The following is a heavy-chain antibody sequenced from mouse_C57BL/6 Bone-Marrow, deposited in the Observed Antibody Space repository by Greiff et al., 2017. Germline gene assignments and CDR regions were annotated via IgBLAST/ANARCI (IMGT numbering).Heavy chain of an antibody. CDR1: GFTFSSYG. J-gene: IGHJ3*01. CDR2: ISSGGSYT. Sequence: EVHLVESGGDLVKPGGSLKLSCAASGFTFSSYGMSWVRQTPDKRLEWVATISSGGSYTYYPDSVKGRFTISRDTAKNTLYLQMSSLKSEDTAMYYCARPFLGFAYWGQGTLVTVSA. CDR3: ARPFLGFAY. V-gene: IGHV5-6*01.